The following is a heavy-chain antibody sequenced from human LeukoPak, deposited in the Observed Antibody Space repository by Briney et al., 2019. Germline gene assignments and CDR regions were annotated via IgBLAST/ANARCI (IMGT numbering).Heavy chain of an antibody. Sequence: NTSETLSLTCTVYGGSFSGYYWSWIRQPPGKGLEWIGEINHSGSTNYNPSLKSRVTISVDKSKNQFSLKLSSVTAADTAVYYCASCNDAFDIWGQGTMVTVSS. CDR3: ASCNDAFDI. J-gene: IGHJ3*02. CDR1: GGSFSGYY. V-gene: IGHV4-34*01. CDR2: INHSGST. D-gene: IGHD2/OR15-2a*01.